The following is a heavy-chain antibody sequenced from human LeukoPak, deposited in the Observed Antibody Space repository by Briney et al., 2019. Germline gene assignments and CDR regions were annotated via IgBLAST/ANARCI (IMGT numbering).Heavy chain of an antibody. V-gene: IGHV4-34*01. D-gene: IGHD2-15*01. CDR1: GGSFSGYY. Sequence: SETLSLTCAVYGGSFSGYYWSWIRQPPGKGLEWIGEINHSGSTNYNPSLKSRVTISVDTSKSQFSLKLSSVTAADTAVYYCASALATPREDMDYYYYMDVWGKGTTVTVSS. J-gene: IGHJ6*03. CDR3: ASALATPREDMDYYYYMDV. CDR2: INHSGST.